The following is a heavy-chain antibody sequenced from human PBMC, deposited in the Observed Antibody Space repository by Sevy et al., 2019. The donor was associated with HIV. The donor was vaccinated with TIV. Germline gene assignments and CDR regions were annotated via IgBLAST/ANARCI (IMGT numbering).Heavy chain of an antibody. CDR3: AKGEVGQYYYGSVSLFDY. J-gene: IGHJ4*02. D-gene: IGHD3-10*01. CDR1: GFTFSTYA. Sequence: GGSLRLSCAVSGFTFSTYAMNWVRQAPGKGLEWVSAISGSGGSTYYADSVKGRFTISRDNSKNTLYLQMNSLRAGDTAIYYCAKGEVGQYYYGSVSLFDYWGQGTLVTVSS. V-gene: IGHV3-23*01. CDR2: ISGSGGST.